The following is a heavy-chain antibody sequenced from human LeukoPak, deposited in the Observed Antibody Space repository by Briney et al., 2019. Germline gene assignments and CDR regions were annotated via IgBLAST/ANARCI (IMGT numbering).Heavy chain of an antibody. J-gene: IGHJ6*03. Sequence: GASVKVSCKASGYTFTSYDINWVRQATGQGLEWMGWMNPNSGNTGYAQKFQGRVTITRNTSISIAYMELSSLRSEDTAVYYCARGTSGRGYYYYMDVWGKGTTVTVSS. D-gene: IGHD5-12*01. CDR3: ARGTSGRGYYYYMDV. CDR2: MNPNSGNT. V-gene: IGHV1-8*03. CDR1: GYTFTSYD.